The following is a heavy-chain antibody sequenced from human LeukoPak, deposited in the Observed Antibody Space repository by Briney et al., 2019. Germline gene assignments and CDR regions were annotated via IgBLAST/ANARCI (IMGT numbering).Heavy chain of an antibody. V-gene: IGHV3-23*01. J-gene: IGHJ3*02. D-gene: IGHD5-24*01. CDR1: GFTFSSYW. Sequence: SGGSLRLSCAASGFTFSSYWMSWVRQAPGKGLEWVSAISGSGGSTYYADSVKGRFTISRDNSKNTLYLQMNSLRAEDTAVYYCAKALGIVVGDGYPPDAFDIWGQGTMVTVSS. CDR2: ISGSGGST. CDR3: AKALGIVVGDGYPPDAFDI.